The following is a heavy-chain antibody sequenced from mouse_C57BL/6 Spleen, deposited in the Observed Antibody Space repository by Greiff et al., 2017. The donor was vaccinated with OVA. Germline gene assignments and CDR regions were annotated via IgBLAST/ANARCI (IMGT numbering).Heavy chain of an antibody. CDR1: GYTFTSYW. Sequence: QVQLQQPGAELVKPGASVKLSCKASGYTFTSYWMHWVKQRPGRGLEWIGRIDPNSGGTKYNDKFKSKATLTVDKPSSTAYMQLSSLTSEDSAVYYCARDDGNGDAAWFAYWGQGTLVTVSA. D-gene: IGHD4-1*01. V-gene: IGHV1-72*01. CDR2: IDPNSGGT. J-gene: IGHJ3*01. CDR3: ARDDGNGDAAWFAY.